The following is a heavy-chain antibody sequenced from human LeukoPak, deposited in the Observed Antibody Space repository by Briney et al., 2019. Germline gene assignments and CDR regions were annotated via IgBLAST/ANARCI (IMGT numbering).Heavy chain of an antibody. CDR1: GASVSSGRYY. D-gene: IGHD3-16*01. CDR2: IYYSGST. CDR3: ARDLIRGLDY. J-gene: IGHJ4*02. Sequence: SETLSLTCTVSGASVSSGRYYWSWIRQPPGKGLEWIGYIYYSGSTNYNPSLKSRVTISVDTSKNQFSLKLSSVTAADTAVYYCARDLIRGLDYWGQGTLVTVSS. V-gene: IGHV4-61*01.